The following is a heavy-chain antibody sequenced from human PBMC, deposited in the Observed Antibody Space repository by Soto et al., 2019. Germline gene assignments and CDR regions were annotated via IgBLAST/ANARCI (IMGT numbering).Heavy chain of an antibody. J-gene: IGHJ6*02. Sequence: QVQLQESGPGLVKPSQTLSLTCTVSGGSISSGGYYWSWIRQHPGKGRGWIGYIYYSGSTIYNPSIKGRVSITVDTSTNGLSLKLSCLTAAFSAVCYSARVSCVRGRGSSYYFYGMAVWGQGTTVTVSS. CDR2: IYYSGST. CDR1: GGSISSGGYY. V-gene: IGHV4-31*03. D-gene: IGHD2-21*01. CDR3: ARVSCVRGRGSSYYFYGMAV.